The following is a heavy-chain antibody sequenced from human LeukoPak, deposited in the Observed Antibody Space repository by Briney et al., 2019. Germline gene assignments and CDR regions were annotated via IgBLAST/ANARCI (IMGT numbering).Heavy chain of an antibody. CDR1: GFTFGTYF. J-gene: IGHJ3*02. V-gene: IGHV3-30-3*01. CDR3: ARERQDTILHSGAFDI. Sequence: PGRSLRLSCAASGFTFGTYFMHWVRQAPGKGLGWVADIASDGSHTFYVESVKGRFTISRDNSKNTLYLQMNSLRAEDTAVYFCARERQDTILHSGAFDIWGQGTMVTVSS. D-gene: IGHD2-21*01. CDR2: IASDGSHT.